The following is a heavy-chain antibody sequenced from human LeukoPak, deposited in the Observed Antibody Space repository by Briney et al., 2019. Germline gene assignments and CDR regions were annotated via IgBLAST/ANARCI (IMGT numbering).Heavy chain of an antibody. V-gene: IGHV1-2*02. D-gene: IGHD2-15*01. CDR1: GYTFTGYY. CDR2: INPNSGGT. CDR3: ARADCSGGSCYSWQYNWFDP. Sequence: ASVKVSCKASGYTFTGYYMHWVRQAPGQGLEWMGWINPNSGGTNYAQKFQGRVTMTRDTSISTAYMELSRLRSDDTAVYYCARADCSGGSCYSWQYNWFDPWGQGTLVTVSS. J-gene: IGHJ5*02.